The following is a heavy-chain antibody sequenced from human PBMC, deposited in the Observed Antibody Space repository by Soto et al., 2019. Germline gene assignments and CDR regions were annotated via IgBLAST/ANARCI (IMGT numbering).Heavy chain of an antibody. J-gene: IGHJ6*02. V-gene: IGHV3-7*01. CDR2: IKQDGSEK. CDR1: GFTFSSYW. Sequence: EVQLVESGGGLVQPGGSLRLSCAASGFTFSSYWMSWVRQAPGKGLEWVANIKQDGSEKYYVDSVKGRFTISRDNAKNSLYLQMHSLRAEDTAVYYCARDRGYSYGRYYYYGMDVGGQGTTVTVSS. D-gene: IGHD5-18*01. CDR3: ARDRGYSYGRYYYYGMDV.